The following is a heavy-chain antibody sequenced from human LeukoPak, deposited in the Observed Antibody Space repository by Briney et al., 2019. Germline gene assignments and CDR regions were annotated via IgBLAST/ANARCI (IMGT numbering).Heavy chain of an antibody. V-gene: IGHV1-46*01. J-gene: IGHJ6*02. D-gene: IGHD2-15*01. Sequence: ASVKVSCKASGYSFTSHYIHWVRQAPGQGLEWMGVFDPRAGSSSSAQKFQGRVTMTRDTSTTTVYMELSSLRSEDTAVYFCARDIVYCSGGSCYHHYYGMDVWGQRTTVTVSS. CDR3: ARDIVYCSGGSCYHHYYGMDV. CDR1: GYSFTSHY. CDR2: FDPRAGSS.